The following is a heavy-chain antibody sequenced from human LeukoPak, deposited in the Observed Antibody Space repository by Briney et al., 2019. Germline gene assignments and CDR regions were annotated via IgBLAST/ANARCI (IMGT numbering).Heavy chain of an antibody. Sequence: ASVKVSCKASGYTFSNYYIQWVRQAPGQGPEWMGIINPIDGGSSSAQKFQGRVTMTRDMSTSTVYMEVRSLRSEDTAVYYCARELVGLDAFDIWGQGTMVTVSS. CDR3: ARELVGLDAFDI. CDR1: GYTFSNYY. V-gene: IGHV1-46*01. J-gene: IGHJ3*02. CDR2: INPIDGGS.